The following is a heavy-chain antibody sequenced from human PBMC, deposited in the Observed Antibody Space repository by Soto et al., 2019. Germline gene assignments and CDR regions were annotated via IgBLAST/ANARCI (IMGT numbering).Heavy chain of an antibody. J-gene: IGHJ3*02. CDR3: LRGGRGYTKDDTLDI. CDR1: DSTFSSYS. D-gene: IGHD2-2*02. V-gene: IGHV3-21*01. CDR2: ISSRSSVI. Sequence: EVQLVESGGGLVKPGESLRLSCVASDSTFSSYSMNWVRQAPGRGLEWVSSISSRSSVIFYAESMRGRFTISRDNAKNSLYLQMNSLRAEDTAVYYCLRGGRGYTKDDTLDIWGQGTMVNVSS.